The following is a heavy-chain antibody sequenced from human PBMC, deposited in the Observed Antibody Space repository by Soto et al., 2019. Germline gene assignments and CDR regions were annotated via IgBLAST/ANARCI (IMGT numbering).Heavy chain of an antibody. CDR3: AREAGPDRWFDP. V-gene: IGHV4-4*07. CDR2: ISTSGTT. CDR1: GASTSSYF. J-gene: IGHJ5*02. Sequence: SDTLSLTCTVSGASTSSYFWTWIRQPAGKGLDWIGRISTSGTTNYNPSLKSRFTMSVDTSKNHFSLNLSSVTAADTAVYYCAREAGPDRWFDPWGQGTLVTVSS. D-gene: IGHD6-19*01.